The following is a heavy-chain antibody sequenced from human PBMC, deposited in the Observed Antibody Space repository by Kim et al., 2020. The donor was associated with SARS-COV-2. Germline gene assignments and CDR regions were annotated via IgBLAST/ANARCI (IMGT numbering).Heavy chain of an antibody. CDR3: ASGSYGSGSYLYYFDY. D-gene: IGHD3-10*01. J-gene: IGHJ4*02. Sequence: VKGRFTISRDNSKDTLYLQMNSLRAEDTAVYYCASGSYGSGSYLYYFDYWGQGTLVTVSS. V-gene: IGHV3-53*01.